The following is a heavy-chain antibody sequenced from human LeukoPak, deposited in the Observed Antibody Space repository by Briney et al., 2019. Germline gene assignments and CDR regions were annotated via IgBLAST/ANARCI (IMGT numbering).Heavy chain of an antibody. Sequence: PGGSLRLSCAASGFTFSSYAMSWVRQAPGKGLEWVSAFSGSGCSTYYADSVEGRFTISRDNSKNTLYLQMNSLRAEATAVYYCAKEGLPTVFKAGSYYYMDVWGKGTTVTVSS. CDR3: AKEGLPTVFKAGSYYYMDV. D-gene: IGHD4-11*01. CDR1: GFTFSSYA. V-gene: IGHV3-23*01. CDR2: FSGSGCST. J-gene: IGHJ6*03.